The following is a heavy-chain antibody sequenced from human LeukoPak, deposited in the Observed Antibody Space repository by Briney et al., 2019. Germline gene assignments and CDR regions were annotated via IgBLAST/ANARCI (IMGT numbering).Heavy chain of an antibody. CDR1: GYSISSGYY. J-gene: IGHJ6*03. V-gene: IGHV4-38-2*02. CDR3: ARGGSGWNYYYYYMDV. CDR2: IYHSGSA. Sequence: SETLSLTCTVSGYSISSGYYWGWIRQPPGKGLEWVGSIYHSGSAYYNPSLKSRVAISVDTSKNQFSLQLSSVTAADTAVYYCARGGSGWNYYYYYMDVWGKGTTVTISS. D-gene: IGHD6-19*01.